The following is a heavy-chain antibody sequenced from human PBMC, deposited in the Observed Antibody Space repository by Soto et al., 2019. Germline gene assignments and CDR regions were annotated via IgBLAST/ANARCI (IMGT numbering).Heavy chain of an antibody. CDR1: GDSVTSHY. D-gene: IGHD6-6*01. V-gene: IGHV4-59*04. J-gene: IGHJ6*03. CDR2: IHYSGIS. CDR3: ARSYSSSWGYYYYYYMDV. Sequence: SETLSLTCSFSGDSVTSHYLTWIRQSPEMGLEWIGCIHYSGISHYNPSLKSRVTISVDTSKNQFSLKLSSVTAADTAVYYCARSYSSSWGYYYYYYMDVWGKGTTVTVSS.